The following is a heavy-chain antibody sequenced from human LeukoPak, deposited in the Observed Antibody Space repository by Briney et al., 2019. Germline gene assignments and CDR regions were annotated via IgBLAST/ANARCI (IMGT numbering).Heavy chain of an antibody. CDR3: AKVPYGSGNPLDY. CDR1: GFTFINYG. V-gene: IGHV3-30*18. J-gene: IGHJ4*02. CDR2: ISFDGSNK. D-gene: IGHD3-10*01. Sequence: GGSLRLSCAASGFTFINYGMYWVRQAPGKGLEWVAVISFDGSNKEYADSVKGRFTISRDNSKNTLYLQMNSLRAEDTAVYYCAKVPYGSGNPLDYWGQGTLVTVSS.